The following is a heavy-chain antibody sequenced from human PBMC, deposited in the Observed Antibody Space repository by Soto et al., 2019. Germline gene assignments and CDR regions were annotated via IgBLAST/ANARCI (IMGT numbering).Heavy chain of an antibody. Sequence: QVQLQESGPGLVRPSETLSLTCSVSGSSFTGDYWSWIRQPAGKGLEWIGRVVGNGAGTPIYNFSLKNRVTMSVDSSTKQFSLKVTSVTAADTAVYFCARDLPPEDRSRQAAGAFEDWGQGILVTVSS. CDR2: VVGNGAGTP. CDR3: ARDLPPEDRSRQAAGAFED. J-gene: IGHJ4*02. V-gene: IGHV4-4*07. CDR1: GSSFTGDY. D-gene: IGHD2-2*01.